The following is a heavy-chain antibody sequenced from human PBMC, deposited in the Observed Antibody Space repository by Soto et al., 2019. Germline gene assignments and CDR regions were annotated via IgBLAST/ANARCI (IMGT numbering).Heavy chain of an antibody. V-gene: IGHV3-21*06. CDR1: GITFTRFS. Sequence: GGSLRLSCAASGITFTRFSMNGVLQAPGKGLEWVSSISSTTNYIYYGDSMKGRFTISRDKAKNSLYLEMNSLRDEDTAVYYCARESEDLTSXFDYWGQGILVTVSS. J-gene: IGHJ4*02. CDR2: ISSTTNYI. CDR3: ARESEDLTSXFDY.